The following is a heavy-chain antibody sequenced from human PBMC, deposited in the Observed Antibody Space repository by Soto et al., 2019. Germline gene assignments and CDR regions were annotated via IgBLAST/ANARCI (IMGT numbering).Heavy chain of an antibody. CDR2: IIPILGIA. Sequence: QVQLVQSGAEVKKPGSSVKVPCKASGGTFSSYTISWVRQAPGQGLEWMGRIIPILGIANYAQKFQGRVTITADKXXSXAXXELSSLRSEDTAVYYCARGTRTIVGATTYYYGMDVWGQGTTVTVSS. J-gene: IGHJ6*02. V-gene: IGHV1-69*02. D-gene: IGHD1-26*01. CDR3: ARGTRTIVGATTYYYGMDV. CDR1: GGTFSSYT.